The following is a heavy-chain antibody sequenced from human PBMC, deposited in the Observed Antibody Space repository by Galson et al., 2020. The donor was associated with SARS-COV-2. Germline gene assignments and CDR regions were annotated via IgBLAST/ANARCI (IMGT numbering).Heavy chain of an antibody. CDR1: GFTFSSYW. J-gene: IGHJ6*02. Sequence: SCAASGFTFSSYWMHWVRQAPGKGLVWVSRINSDGSSTSYADSVKGRFTISRDNAKNTLYLQMNSLRAEDTAVYYCARIGYCSSTSCYEVRPYYYYGMDVWGQGTTVTVSS. V-gene: IGHV3-74*01. CDR3: ARIGYCSSTSCYEVRPYYYYGMDV. D-gene: IGHD2-2*01. CDR2: INSDGSST.